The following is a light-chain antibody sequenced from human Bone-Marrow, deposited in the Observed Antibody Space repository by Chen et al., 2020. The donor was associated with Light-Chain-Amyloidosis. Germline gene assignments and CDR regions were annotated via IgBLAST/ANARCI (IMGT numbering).Light chain of an antibody. Sequence: DIQLTQSPSFLSASVGDRVTITCRASQGISSYLAWYQQKPGKAPKLLIYAASTLQSGVPSRFSGSCSGTEFPLTIRRLQPEDFATYYCQQLNSYPRTFGQVTKVEIK. J-gene: IGKJ1*01. CDR2: AAS. CDR3: QQLNSYPRT. CDR1: QGISSY. V-gene: IGKV1-9*01.